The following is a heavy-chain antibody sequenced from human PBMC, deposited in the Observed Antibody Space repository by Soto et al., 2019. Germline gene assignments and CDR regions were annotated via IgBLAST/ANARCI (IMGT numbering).Heavy chain of an antibody. CDR3: ATITGIFFDY. D-gene: IGHD1-20*01. CDR1: GFTFSSYG. J-gene: IGHJ4*02. Sequence: QVQLVESGGGVVQPGRSLRLSCAASGFTFSSYGMHWVRQAPGKGLEWVAVISYDGSNKYYADSVKGRFTISRDNSKNTLYLQMNSLRAEDTAVYYCATITGIFFDYWGQGTLVTVSS. CDR2: ISYDGSNK. V-gene: IGHV3-30*03.